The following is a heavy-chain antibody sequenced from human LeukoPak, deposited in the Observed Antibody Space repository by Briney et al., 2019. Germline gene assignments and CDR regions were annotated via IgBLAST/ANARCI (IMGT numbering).Heavy chain of an antibody. CDR1: GYSFTSSW. CDR3: ARQPGAGWFDP. V-gene: IGHV5-51*01. J-gene: IGHJ5*02. D-gene: IGHD3-10*01. CDR2: INPGDSDT. Sequence: HGESLKISCQASGYSFTSSWIGWARQMPGKGLEWMAIINPGDSDTRYSSSFQGQVTISADKSISTVYLQWGSLKASDTAMYYCARQPGAGWFDPWGQGTLVTVSS.